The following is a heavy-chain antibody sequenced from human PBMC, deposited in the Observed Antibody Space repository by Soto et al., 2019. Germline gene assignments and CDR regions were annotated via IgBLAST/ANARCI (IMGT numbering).Heavy chain of an antibody. J-gene: IGHJ3*02. CDR2: IYSGGNT. CDR3: AREVRVRGFAFDI. D-gene: IGHD3-3*01. V-gene: IGHV3-66*01. CDR1: GFTVSSNY. Sequence: LRLSCAVSGFTVSSNYMNWVRQAPGKGLEWVSFIYSGGNTYYADSVKGRFTISRDNSKNMLYLQMNSLRVEDTAVYYCAREVRVRGFAFDIWVQGTTVTVSS.